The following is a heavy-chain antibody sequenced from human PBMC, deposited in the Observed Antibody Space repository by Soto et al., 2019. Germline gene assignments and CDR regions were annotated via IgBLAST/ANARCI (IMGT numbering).Heavy chain of an antibody. D-gene: IGHD5-12*01. J-gene: IGHJ6*02. CDR1: GGSFSGYY. Sequence: SETLSLTGAVYGGSFSGYYCSWIRQPPWKGLEWIGEINHSGSTNYNPSLKSRVTISVDTSKNQFSLKLSSVTAADTAVYYCARELSSAVDRMDVSGQGTTVTVSS. CDR2: INHSGST. V-gene: IGHV4-34*01. CDR3: ARELSSAVDRMDV.